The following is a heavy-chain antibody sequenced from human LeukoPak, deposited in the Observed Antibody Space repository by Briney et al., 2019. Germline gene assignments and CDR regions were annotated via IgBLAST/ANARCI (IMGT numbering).Heavy chain of an antibody. CDR2: IGASGGGT. Sequence: GGSLRLSCAVSGITLSNYGMSWVRQAPGKGLEWVAGIGASGGGTNYADSVKGRFTISRDNPKNTLYLQMNSLRAEDTAVYFCARRSVVLPVILVGFHKDAYYFDSWGQGALVTVSS. CDR1: GITLSNYG. CDR3: ARRSVVLPVILVGFHKDAYYFDS. D-gene: IGHD2-21*01. J-gene: IGHJ4*02. V-gene: IGHV3-23*01.